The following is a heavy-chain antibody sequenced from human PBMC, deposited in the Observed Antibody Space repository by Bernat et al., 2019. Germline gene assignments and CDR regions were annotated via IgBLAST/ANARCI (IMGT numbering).Heavy chain of an antibody. Sequence: EVQLVESGGGLVQPGGSLRLSCAASGFTFSSYAMHWVRQAPGKGLEYVSAISSNGGSTYYANSVKGRFTISRDNSKNTLYLQMGSLRAEDMAVYYCARDVTAMVTDYFDYWGQGTLVTVSS. CDR1: GFTFSSYA. CDR3: ARDVTAMVTDYFDY. CDR2: ISSNGGST. D-gene: IGHD5-18*01. J-gene: IGHJ4*02. V-gene: IGHV3-64*01.